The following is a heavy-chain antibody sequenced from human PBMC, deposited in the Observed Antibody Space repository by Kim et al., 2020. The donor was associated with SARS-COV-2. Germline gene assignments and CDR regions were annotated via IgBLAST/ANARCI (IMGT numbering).Heavy chain of an antibody. CDR1: GFIFSSYA. D-gene: IGHD6-13*01. CDR3: AKQRSAISSSVVNY. V-gene: IGHV3-23*01. CDR2: ISGSEGSP. J-gene: IGHJ4*02. Sequence: GGSLRLSCAASGFIFSSYAMSWVRQAPGKGLEWISAISGSEGSPYYADSVKGRFTISRDNSKNTLHLQMNSLRADDTAVYYCAKQRSAISSSVVNYWGQGTLLTVSS.